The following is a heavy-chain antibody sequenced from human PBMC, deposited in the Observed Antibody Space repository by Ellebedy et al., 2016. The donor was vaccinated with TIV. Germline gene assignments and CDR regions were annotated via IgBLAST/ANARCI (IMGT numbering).Heavy chain of an antibody. CDR2: IYYSGST. D-gene: IGHD3-10*01. V-gene: IGHV4-59*01. CDR3: ARGRRGLWFGELLRFLDY. J-gene: IGHJ4*02. Sequence: SETLSLTCTVSGGSISSYYWSWIRQPPGKGLEWIGYIYYSGSTNYNPSLKSRVTISVDTSKNQFSLNLSSVTAADTAVYYCARGRRGLWFGELLRFLDYWGQGTLVTVSS. CDR1: GGSISSYY.